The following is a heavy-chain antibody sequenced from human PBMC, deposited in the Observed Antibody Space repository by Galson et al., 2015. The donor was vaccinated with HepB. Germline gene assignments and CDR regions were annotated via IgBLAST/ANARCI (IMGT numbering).Heavy chain of an antibody. V-gene: IGHV3-21*01. J-gene: IGHJ4*02. D-gene: IGHD3-10*01. CDR2: ISSSSSYI. CDR3: ARDIMVRGFEDY. Sequence: SLRLSCAASGFTFSSYSMNWVRQAPGKGLEWVSSISSSSSYIYYADSVKGRFTISRDNAKNSLYLQMNSLRAEDTAVYYCARDIMVRGFEDYWGQGTLVTVSS. CDR1: GFTFSSYS.